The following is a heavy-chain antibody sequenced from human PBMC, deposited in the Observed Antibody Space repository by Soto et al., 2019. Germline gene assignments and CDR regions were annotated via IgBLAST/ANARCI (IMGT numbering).Heavy chain of an antibody. CDR3: VKGEYYYDSSGYYPFDY. CDR1: GFTFNSNY. Sequence: GGSLRLSCSASGFTFNSNYMHWVRRTPGEGQGLRRGLEWVSYISTNGGSTHYADSVKGRFTISRDNSKNTQYLQMSSLRADDTAVYYCVKGEYYYDSSGYYPFDYWGQGTLVTVSS. D-gene: IGHD3-22*01. CDR2: ISTNGGST. J-gene: IGHJ4*02. V-gene: IGHV3-64D*06.